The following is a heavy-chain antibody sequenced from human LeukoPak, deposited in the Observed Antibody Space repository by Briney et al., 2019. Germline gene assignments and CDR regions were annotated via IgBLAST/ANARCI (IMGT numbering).Heavy chain of an antibody. Sequence: GGSLRLSCAASGFTLSTYAMSWVRQTPGKGLEWVAATSSSDAGTYHADSVRGRFTISRDNSKNTLYLQMNSLSAEDAAVYFCAKAPATSCRGAYCYPFDSWGQGTLVTVSS. J-gene: IGHJ5*01. CDR1: GFTLSTYA. CDR3: AKAPATSCRGAYCYPFDS. D-gene: IGHD2-21*01. CDR2: TSSSDAGT. V-gene: IGHV3-23*01.